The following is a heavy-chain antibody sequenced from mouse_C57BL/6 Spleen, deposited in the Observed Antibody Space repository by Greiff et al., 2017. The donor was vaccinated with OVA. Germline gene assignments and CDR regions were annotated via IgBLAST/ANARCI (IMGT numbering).Heavy chain of an antibody. D-gene: IGHD1-2*01. CDR3: ARGGSGYYFDD. Sequence: VQLKESGAELVKPGASVKISCKASGYAFSSYWMNWVKQRPGKGLEWIGQIYPGDGDTNYNGKFKGKATLTADKSSSTAYMQLSSLTSEDSAVYFCARGGSGYYFDDWGQGTTLTVSS. V-gene: IGHV1-80*01. J-gene: IGHJ2*01. CDR2: IYPGDGDT. CDR1: GYAFSSYW.